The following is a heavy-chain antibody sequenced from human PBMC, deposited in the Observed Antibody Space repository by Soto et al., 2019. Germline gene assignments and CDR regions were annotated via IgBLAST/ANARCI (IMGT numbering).Heavy chain of an antibody. CDR1: GWSSSGYY. D-gene: IGHD6-19*01. CDR2: INHSGST. Sequence: AETLSLTCALYGWSSSGYYWSWVRQPPGKGLEWIGEINHSGSTNYNPSLKSRVTISVDTSKNQVSLKLCPVTAADTAVYSCARGSEKQWLVRSRWFDPWGQGTPVTGSS. CDR3: ARGSEKQWLVRSRWFDP. J-gene: IGHJ5*02. V-gene: IGHV4-34*01.